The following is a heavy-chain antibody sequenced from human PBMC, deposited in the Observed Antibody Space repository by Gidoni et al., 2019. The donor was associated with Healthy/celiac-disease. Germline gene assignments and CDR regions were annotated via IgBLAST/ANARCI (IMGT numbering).Heavy chain of an antibody. CDR3: AKGVGATTGFY. Sequence: RLSCAASGFTFSSYAMSGVRQTPGKGLEWVAAISGSGGSTYYADAVEGRFTISRDNSKNTLYLQMNSLRAEDTAVYYCAKGVGATTGFYWGQGTLVTVAS. V-gene: IGHV3-23*01. CDR2: ISGSGGST. D-gene: IGHD1-26*01. J-gene: IGHJ4*02. CDR1: GFTFSSYA.